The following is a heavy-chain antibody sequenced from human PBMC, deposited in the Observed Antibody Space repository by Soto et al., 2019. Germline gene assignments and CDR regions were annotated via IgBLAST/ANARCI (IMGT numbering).Heavy chain of an antibody. CDR2: VNHSGTT. Sequence: QVQLQQWGAGLLKPSETLSLTCAVYGGSFSGYYWTWIRQSPEKGLEWIGEVNHSGTTYYNPSLTTRVTTSVHTPKHQFSLKMSSVTAADTAVYYCARGIGYCSSINCYSSRRLRFDSWGQGTLVTVSS. V-gene: IGHV4-34*01. CDR3: ARGIGYCSSINCYSSRRLRFDS. D-gene: IGHD2-2*01. CDR1: GGSFSGYY. J-gene: IGHJ4*02.